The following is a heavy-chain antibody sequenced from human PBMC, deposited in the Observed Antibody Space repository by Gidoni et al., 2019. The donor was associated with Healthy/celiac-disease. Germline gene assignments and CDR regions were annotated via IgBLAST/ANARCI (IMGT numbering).Heavy chain of an antibody. CDR2: INPNSGGT. D-gene: IGHD2-2*01. J-gene: IGHJ6*02. CDR3: ARVDEYQLRESYYYYGMDV. Sequence: QVQLVQSGAEVKKPGASVKVSCKASGYTFTGYYMHWVRQAPGQGLEWMGWINPNSGGTTYAQTFQGRVTMTRDTSISTAYMELSRLRSDATAVYYCARVDEYQLRESYYYYGMDVWGQGTTVTVSS. V-gene: IGHV1-2*02. CDR1: GYTFTGYY.